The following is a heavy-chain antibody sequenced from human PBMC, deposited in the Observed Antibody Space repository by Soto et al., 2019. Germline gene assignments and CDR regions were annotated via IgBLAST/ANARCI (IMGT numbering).Heavy chain of an antibody. Sequence: GGSLSLSCAASGFTFRNYGMNWVRQAPGKGLEGVSYIGLGSSTKYYADSVEGRFTISRDNAKNSLYLQMNSLRAEDTAVYYCARDQLYYNDISGRPLNAFDVWGQGTMVTVSS. V-gene: IGHV3-48*01. CDR2: IGLGSSTK. D-gene: IGHD3-22*01. J-gene: IGHJ3*01. CDR3: ARDQLYYNDISGRPLNAFDV. CDR1: GFTFRNYG.